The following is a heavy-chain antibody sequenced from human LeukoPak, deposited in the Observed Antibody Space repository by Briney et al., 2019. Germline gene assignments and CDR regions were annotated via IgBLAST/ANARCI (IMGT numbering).Heavy chain of an antibody. CDR2: IYPGDSGP. CDR1: GYRSTSYC. Sequence: GESLKISCKVSGYRSTSYCIGWVRQMPGKGREWMGIIYPGDSGPTYSPSFQGQVTISVDKSINTAYLQWSSLQASDTAMYYCGMSGDRVPLQDDVFDVWGQGTMVTVST. D-gene: IGHD1-26*01. V-gene: IGHV5-51*01. J-gene: IGHJ3*01. CDR3: GMSGDRVPLQDDVFDV.